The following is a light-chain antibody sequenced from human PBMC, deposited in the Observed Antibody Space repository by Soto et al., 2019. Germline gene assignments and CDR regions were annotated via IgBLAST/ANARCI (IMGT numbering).Light chain of an antibody. CDR1: QSVSSSY. Sequence: EIVLTQSPGTLSLSPGERATLSCRASQSVSSSYLAWYQQKPGQAPRLLIYGASSRATGIPDRCSGSGSGTDFTLTISRLEPDDVAVYYCQQYGSSPTFGGGTKVEIK. CDR3: QQYGSSPT. CDR2: GAS. J-gene: IGKJ4*01. V-gene: IGKV3-20*01.